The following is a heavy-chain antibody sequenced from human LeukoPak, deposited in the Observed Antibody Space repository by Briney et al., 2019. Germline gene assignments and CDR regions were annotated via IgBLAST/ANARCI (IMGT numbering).Heavy chain of an antibody. Sequence: PSETLSFTCTVSGGSISSSSYYWGWIRQPPGKGLEWIGSIYYSGSTYYNPSLKSRVTISVDTSKNQFSLKLSSVTAADTAVYYCALITGTRLDFDYWGQGTLVTVSS. J-gene: IGHJ4*02. CDR2: IYYSGST. CDR3: ALITGTRLDFDY. V-gene: IGHV4-39*01. D-gene: IGHD1-7*01. CDR1: GGSISSSSYY.